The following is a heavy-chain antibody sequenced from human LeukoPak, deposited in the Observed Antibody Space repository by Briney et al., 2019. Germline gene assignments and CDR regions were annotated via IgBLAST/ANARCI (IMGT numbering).Heavy chain of an antibody. Sequence: SETLTLLCSVSGAPMSSHYWSWIRQPPGKGLERIGYIHYSGSTNCHPSLKSRVNISLDTSKNQFSLKLTSVTAADTAVYHCSRAGTGFNHPMADWGQGTLVTVSS. CDR2: IHYSGST. J-gene: IGHJ1*01. V-gene: IGHV4-59*11. D-gene: IGHD3-10*01. CDR3: SRAGTGFNHPMAD. CDR1: GAPMSSHY.